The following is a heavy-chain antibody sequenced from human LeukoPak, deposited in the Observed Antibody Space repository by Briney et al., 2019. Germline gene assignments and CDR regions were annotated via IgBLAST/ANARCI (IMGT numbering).Heavy chain of an antibody. J-gene: IGHJ4*02. CDR1: GFTFSSYA. D-gene: IGHD5-18*01. CDR2: MSYDGSNK. CDR3: ARGRSYGQSFDY. V-gene: IGHV3-30-3*01. Sequence: GRSLRLSCAASGFTFSSYAMHWVRQAPGKGLEWVAVMSYDGSNKYYAEFVKGRFTISRDNSKNTLYLQMNSLRAEDTAVYYCARGRSYGQSFDYWGQGTLVTVSS.